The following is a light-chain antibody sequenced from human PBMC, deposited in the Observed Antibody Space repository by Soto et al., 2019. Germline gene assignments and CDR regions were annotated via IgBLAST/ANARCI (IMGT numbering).Light chain of an antibody. Sequence: DIVLTQSPGTLSLSPGERAILSCRASQTVNNNYLAWYQQKPGQAPRLLIYGAYNRATGIPPRFSGSGPGTDCTLTISSLEPEDSAVYYCQQRHMWPITFGQGTRLEIK. V-gene: IGKV3-11*01. CDR1: QTVNNNY. J-gene: IGKJ5*01. CDR2: GAY. CDR3: QQRHMWPIT.